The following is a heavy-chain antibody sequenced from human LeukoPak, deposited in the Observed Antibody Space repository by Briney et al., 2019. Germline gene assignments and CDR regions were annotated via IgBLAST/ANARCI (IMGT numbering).Heavy chain of an antibody. V-gene: IGHV3-66*04. CDR2: IYSGGST. CDR3: AKLVGEAVAGTGVDY. Sequence: GGSLRLSCAASEFSVGSNYMTWVRQAPGKGLEWVSLIYSGGSTYYADSVKGRFTISRDNSKNTLYLQMNSLRAEDTAVYYCAKLVGEAVAGTGVDYWGQGTLVTVSS. D-gene: IGHD6-19*01. J-gene: IGHJ4*02. CDR1: EFSVGSNY.